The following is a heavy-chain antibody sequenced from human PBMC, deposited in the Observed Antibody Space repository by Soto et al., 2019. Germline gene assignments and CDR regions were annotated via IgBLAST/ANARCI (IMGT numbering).Heavy chain of an antibody. V-gene: IGHV1-3*01. Sequence: ASVKVSCKASGYTFTSYSMHWVRQAPGQRLEWMGWINAGNGNTKYSQKFQGRVTITRDTSASTAYMELSSLRSEDTAVYYCARGVRRGDYDYWGQGTLVTVSS. CDR2: INAGNGNT. CDR1: GYTFTSYS. D-gene: IGHD4-17*01. J-gene: IGHJ4*02. CDR3: ARGVRRGDYDY.